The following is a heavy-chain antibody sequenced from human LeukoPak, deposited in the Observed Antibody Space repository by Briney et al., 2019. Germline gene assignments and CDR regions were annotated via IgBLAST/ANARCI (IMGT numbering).Heavy chain of an antibody. CDR3: AKVGSPPAIRYCSSGSCYGEAWFDP. J-gene: IGHJ5*02. D-gene: IGHD2-2*01. V-gene: IGHV3-23*01. Sequence: GGSLRLSCAASGFTFSSYAMSWVRQAPGKGLEWVSFISGNGDSTNSADSVKGRFTISRDNSANTLFLQMNSLRAEDTAVYYCAKVGSPPAIRYCSSGSCYGEAWFDPWGQGTLVTVSS. CDR1: GFTFSSYA. CDR2: ISGNGDST.